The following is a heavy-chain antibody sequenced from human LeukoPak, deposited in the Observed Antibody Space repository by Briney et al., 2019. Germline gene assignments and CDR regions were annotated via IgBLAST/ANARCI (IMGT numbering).Heavy chain of an antibody. Sequence: SETLSLACTVSGGSISSSSYYWGWIRQPPGKGLEWIGSIYYSGSTYYNPSLKSRVTISVDTSKNQFSLKLSSATAADTAVYYCARRYYDFWSGYYTMYYFDYWGQGTLVTVSS. CDR3: ARRYYDFWSGYYTMYYFDY. CDR2: IYYSGST. CDR1: GGSISSSSYY. V-gene: IGHV4-39*01. D-gene: IGHD3-3*01. J-gene: IGHJ4*02.